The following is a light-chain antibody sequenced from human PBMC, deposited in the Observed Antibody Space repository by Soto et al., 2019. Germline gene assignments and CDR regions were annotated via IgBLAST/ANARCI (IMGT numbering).Light chain of an antibody. Sequence: QSALTQPASVSGSPGQSITISCTGTSSDVGGYNYVSWYQQHPGKAPKLMIYEVSNRPSGVSNRFSGSKSGNTASLTISGLQAEDEADYYCQSHDTKLDSVVFGGGTKVTVL. V-gene: IGLV2-14*01. CDR3: QSHDTKLDSVV. J-gene: IGLJ2*01. CDR2: EVS. CDR1: SSDVGGYNY.